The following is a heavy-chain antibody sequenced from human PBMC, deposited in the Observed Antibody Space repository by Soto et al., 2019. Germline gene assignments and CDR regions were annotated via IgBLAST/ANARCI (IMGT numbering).Heavy chain of an antibody. V-gene: IGHV4-34*01. CDR2: INHSGST. D-gene: IGHD6-19*01. Sequence: SETLSLTCAVYGGSFSGYYWSWIRQPPGKGLEWIGEINHSGSTNYNPSLKSRVTISVDTSKNQFSLKLSSVTAADTAVYYCAREQWLVRFDYWGQGTLVTVSS. CDR1: GGSFSGYY. J-gene: IGHJ4*02. CDR3: AREQWLVRFDY.